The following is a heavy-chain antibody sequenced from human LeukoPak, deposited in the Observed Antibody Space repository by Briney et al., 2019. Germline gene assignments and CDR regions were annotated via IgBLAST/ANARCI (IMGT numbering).Heavy chain of an antibody. CDR3: ARVGYCSSTSCSYYYYYGMDV. J-gene: IGHJ6*02. CDR1: GFTFSSYA. D-gene: IGHD2-2*01. Sequence: GGSLRLSCAASGFTFSSYAMHWVRQAPGKGLEWVAVISYDGSNKYYADSVKGRFTISRDNSKNTLYLQMNSLRAEDTAVYYRARVGYCSSTSCSYYYYYGMDVWGQGTTVTVSS. V-gene: IGHV3-30-3*01. CDR2: ISYDGSNK.